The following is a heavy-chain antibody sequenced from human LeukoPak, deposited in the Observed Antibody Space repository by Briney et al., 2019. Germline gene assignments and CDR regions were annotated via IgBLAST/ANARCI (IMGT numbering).Heavy chain of an antibody. CDR1: GFTFSSYS. V-gene: IGHV3-21*01. Sequence: GGSLRLSCAASGFTFSSYSMNWVRQAPGKGLEWVSSISSSTGYIYYAGSVKGRFTISRDNAKNSLYLQMNSLRAEDTAVYYCASGYDSSGYYFDYWGQGTLVTVSS. D-gene: IGHD3-22*01. CDR3: ASGYDSSGYYFDY. CDR2: ISSSTGYI. J-gene: IGHJ4*02.